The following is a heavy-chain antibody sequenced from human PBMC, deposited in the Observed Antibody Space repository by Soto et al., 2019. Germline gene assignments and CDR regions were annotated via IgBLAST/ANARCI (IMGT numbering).Heavy chain of an antibody. CDR1: GGPFSGYY. CDR2: INHSGST. J-gene: IGHJ4*02. Sequence: SETLSLTCAVYGGPFSGYYWSWIRQPPGKGLEWIGEINHSGSTNYNPSLKSRVTISVDTSKNQFSLKLSSVTAADTAVYYCARGWCSSTSCYTPYYFDYWGQGTLVTVSS. CDR3: ARGWCSSTSCYTPYYFDY. D-gene: IGHD2-2*02. V-gene: IGHV4-34*01.